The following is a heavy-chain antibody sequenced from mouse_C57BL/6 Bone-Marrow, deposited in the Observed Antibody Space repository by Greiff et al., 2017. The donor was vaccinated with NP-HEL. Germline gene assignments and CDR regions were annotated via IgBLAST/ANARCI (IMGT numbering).Heavy chain of an antibody. Sequence: VQLQQSGPELVKPGASVKLSCKASGYTFTSYDINWVKQRPGQGLEWIGWIYPRDGSTKYTEKFKGQATLTVDTSSSTAYMEIRSLTSEDSAVYFCASSDYYGSSSFAYWGQGTLVTVSA. CDR2: IYPRDGST. V-gene: IGHV1-85*01. CDR3: ASSDYYGSSSFAY. J-gene: IGHJ3*01. D-gene: IGHD1-1*01. CDR1: GYTFTSYD.